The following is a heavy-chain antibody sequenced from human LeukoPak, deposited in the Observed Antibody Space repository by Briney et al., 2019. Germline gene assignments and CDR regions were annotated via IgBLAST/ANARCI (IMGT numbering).Heavy chain of an antibody. J-gene: IGHJ4*02. V-gene: IGHV3-30*04. Sequence: PTGGSLRLSCAASGFTFSSYDMHWVRQAPGKGLEWVAVISYDGSNKYYADSVKGRFTISRDNSKNTLYLQMNSLRAEDTAMYYCARDSAGNDYWGQGTLVTVSS. CDR3: ARDSAGNDY. D-gene: IGHD6-13*01. CDR2: ISYDGSNK. CDR1: GFTFSSYD.